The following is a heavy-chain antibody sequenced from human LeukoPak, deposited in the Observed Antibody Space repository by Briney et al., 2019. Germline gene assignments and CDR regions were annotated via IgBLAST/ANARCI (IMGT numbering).Heavy chain of an antibody. CDR3: ARSLGIDPARRYFDY. Sequence: GSLRLSCAASGFTFSSYWMTWIRQPPGKGLEWIGEINHSGSTNYNPSLKSRVTISVDTSKNQFSLKLSSVTAADTAVYYCARSLGIDPARRYFDYWGQGTLVTVSS. V-gene: IGHV4-34*01. J-gene: IGHJ4*02. D-gene: IGHD7-27*01. CDR2: INHSGST. CDR1: GFTFSSYW.